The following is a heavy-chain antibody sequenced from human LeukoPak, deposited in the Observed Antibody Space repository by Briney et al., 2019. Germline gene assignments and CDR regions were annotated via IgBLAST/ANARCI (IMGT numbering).Heavy chain of an antibody. D-gene: IGHD1-26*01. J-gene: IGHJ5*02. V-gene: IGHV4-61*02. CDR3: ARGTTTTSWFDP. CDR2: FYTSGST. CDR1: GGSISSGTYS. Sequence: SKSLSLTCTVSGGSISSGTYSWTWFRQPAGKGLEWIGRFYTSGSTNYNPSLKSRVTISLDTSKNQFSLELISVTAADTAVYYCARGTTTTSWFDPWGQGTLVTVSS.